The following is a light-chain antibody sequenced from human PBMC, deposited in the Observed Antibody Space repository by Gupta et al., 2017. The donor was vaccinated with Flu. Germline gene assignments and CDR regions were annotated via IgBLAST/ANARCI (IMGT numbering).Light chain of an antibody. J-gene: IGLJ3*02. CDR1: DIGSKS. CDR2: DDR. CDR3: QVWAAMSDYRWG. Sequence: GKTATITCGGSDIGSKSVHWYQQKPGQAPVLVVYDDRDRPAGIPERFSGSNTGNTATLTISGVEAGDEADPYWQVWAAMSDYRWGFGGGTK. V-gene: IGLV3-21*03.